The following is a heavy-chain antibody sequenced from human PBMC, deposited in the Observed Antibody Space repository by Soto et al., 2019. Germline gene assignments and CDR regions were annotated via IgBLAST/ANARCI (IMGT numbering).Heavy chain of an antibody. Sequence: SSETLSLTCTVSGGPISSYYWSWIRQPPGKGLEWIGYIYYSGSTKYNPSLKSRVTISVDTSKNRFSLRLSSVTAADTAVYYCARVWGGAFDFWGQGTMVTV. V-gene: IGHV4-59*01. CDR2: IYYSGST. D-gene: IGHD3-10*01. CDR1: GGPISSYY. CDR3: ARVWGGAFDF. J-gene: IGHJ3*01.